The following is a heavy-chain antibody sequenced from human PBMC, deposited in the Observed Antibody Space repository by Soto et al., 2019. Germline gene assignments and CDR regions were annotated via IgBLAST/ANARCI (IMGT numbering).Heavy chain of an antibody. Sequence: SETLSLTCTVSGGSISSGGYYWSWIRQHPGKGLEWIGYIYYSGSTYYNPSLKSRVTISVDTSKNQFSLKLSSVTAADTAVYYCARGVAAPFTYNWFDPWGQGTLVTVSS. V-gene: IGHV4-31*03. J-gene: IGHJ5*02. D-gene: IGHD6-13*01. CDR1: GGSISSGGYY. CDR2: IYYSGST. CDR3: ARGVAAPFTYNWFDP.